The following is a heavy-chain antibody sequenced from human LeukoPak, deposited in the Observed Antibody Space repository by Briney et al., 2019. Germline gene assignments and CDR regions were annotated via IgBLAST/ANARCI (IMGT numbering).Heavy chain of an antibody. Sequence: GGSLRLSCAASGFTFSSYSMNWVRQAPGKGREWVSSISSSSSYIYYADSVQGRFTISRDNAKNSLYLQMNSLRAEDTAVYYCAREGFTPQPFDYWGQGTLVTVSS. CDR3: AREGFTPQPFDY. J-gene: IGHJ4*02. D-gene: IGHD3-16*01. CDR1: GFTFSSYS. CDR2: ISSSSSYI. V-gene: IGHV3-21*01.